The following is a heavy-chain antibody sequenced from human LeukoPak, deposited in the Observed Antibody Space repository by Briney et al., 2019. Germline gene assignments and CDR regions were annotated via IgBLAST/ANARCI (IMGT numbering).Heavy chain of an antibody. CDR3: ATTSEVVAATYLDY. D-gene: IGHD2-15*01. CDR2: IYHSGST. J-gene: IGHJ4*02. V-gene: IGHV4-38-2*02. Sequence: SETLSLTCTVSGYSISSGYYWGWIRQPPGKGLEWIGSIYHSGTTSWIGSIYHSGSTNYNPSLKSRVTISVDKSKNQFSLKLSSVTAADTAVYYCATTSEVVAATYLDYWGQGTLVTVSS. CDR1: GYSISSGYY.